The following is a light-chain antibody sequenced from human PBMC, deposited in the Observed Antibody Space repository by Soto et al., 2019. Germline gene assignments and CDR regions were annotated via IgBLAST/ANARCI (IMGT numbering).Light chain of an antibody. CDR3: QQYHSYPVT. CDR1: QGINDF. J-gene: IGKJ4*01. V-gene: IGKV1-16*02. CDR2: AAY. Sequence: DIQMTQSPSSLSASVGDTVTITCRASQGINDFLAWFQQKPGKAPKPLISAAYSLQSGVPSKFSGSGSDRDFTRTISSLQPEDSATYYCQQYHSYPVTFGGGTKVEIK.